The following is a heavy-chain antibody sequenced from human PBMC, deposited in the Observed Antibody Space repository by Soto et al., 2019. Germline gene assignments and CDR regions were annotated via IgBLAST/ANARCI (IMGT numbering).Heavy chain of an antibody. Sequence: EVQLLESGGGLVQPGGSLRISCTAPGFTFDNYAMAWVRQAPGKGLEWVAGISGSGDRTNYVDAVKGRFTISRDNSKNRWYLQMKSLRAEDTALYYCAKDYGVRGIMTNLFDSWGQGTLVAVSS. CDR1: GFTFDNYA. D-gene: IGHD3-10*01. J-gene: IGHJ5*01. V-gene: IGHV3-23*01. CDR2: ISGSGDRT. CDR3: AKDYGVRGIMTNLFDS.